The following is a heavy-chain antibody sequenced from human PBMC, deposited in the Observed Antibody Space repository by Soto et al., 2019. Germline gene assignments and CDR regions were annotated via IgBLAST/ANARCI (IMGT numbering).Heavy chain of an antibody. CDR2: VNPNTGGT. J-gene: IGHJ4*02. CDR3: ARIGYYIDFAH. Sequence: QIQLVQSGAEVKKPGASVKVSGKASGYTFSTKYLHWVRQAPGQGLEWVGWVNPNTGGTRYAQKFQGRVTMTSDTSISTAYMDLSRLPSDDTAVYYCARIGYYIDFAHWGQVTLVTVSS. V-gene: IGHV1-2*02. CDR1: GYTFSTKY. D-gene: IGHD3-22*01.